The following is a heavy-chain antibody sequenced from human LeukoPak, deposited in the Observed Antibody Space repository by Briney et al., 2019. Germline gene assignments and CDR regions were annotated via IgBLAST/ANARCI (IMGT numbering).Heavy chain of an antibody. CDR1: GFTFSNAW. CDR2: IKSKTDGGTT. CDR3: TTDSFDWLDDFDY. D-gene: IGHD3-9*01. Sequence: GGSLRLSCAASGFTFSNAWMSWVRQAPGKGLEWVGRIKSKTDGGTTDYATPVKGRFTISRDDSKNTLYLQMNSLKTEDTAVYYCTTDSFDWLDDFDYWGQGTLVTVSS. V-gene: IGHV3-15*01. J-gene: IGHJ4*02.